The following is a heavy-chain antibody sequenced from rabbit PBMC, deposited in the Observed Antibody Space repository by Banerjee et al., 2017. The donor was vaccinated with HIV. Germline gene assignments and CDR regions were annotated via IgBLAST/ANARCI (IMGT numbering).Heavy chain of an antibody. V-gene: IGHV1S47*01. Sequence: ELVESGGGLVQPGESLKLSCKASGIDFSSYNMQWVRQAPGEGLEWIGCISIGDGSTSYANWVNGRCTVSSHNAQNTVFLQMTSLTAADTATYFCVSGDGWNNFWGQGTLVTVS. J-gene: IGHJ4*01. D-gene: IGHD4-1*01. CDR1: GIDFSSYN. CDR2: ISIGDGST. CDR3: VSGDGWNNF.